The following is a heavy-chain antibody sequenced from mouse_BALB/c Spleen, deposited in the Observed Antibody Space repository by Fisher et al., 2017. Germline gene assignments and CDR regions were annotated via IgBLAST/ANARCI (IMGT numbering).Heavy chain of an antibody. V-gene: IGHV1-15*01. J-gene: IGHJ1*01. D-gene: IGHD1-1*01. Sequence: KFKGKATLTADKSSSTAYMELSSLTSEDSAVYYCTFTTVVAHWYFDVWGAGTTVTVSS. CDR3: TFTTVVAHWYFDV.